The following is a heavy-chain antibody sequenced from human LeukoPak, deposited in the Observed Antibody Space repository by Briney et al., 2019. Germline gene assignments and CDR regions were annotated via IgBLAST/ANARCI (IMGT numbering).Heavy chain of an antibody. J-gene: IGHJ4*02. D-gene: IGHD3-10*01. CDR3: ARKIYGSENYIDY. CDR1: GFTFSTYR. V-gene: IGHV3-7*03. Sequence: PGGSLRLSCAASGFTFSTYRMSWVRQAPGKGLEWVANIKQDGSEKHYVDSVKGRFTISRDNAKNSLYLQMNSLRPEDTAVYYCARKIYGSENYIDYWGQGILVTVSS. CDR2: IKQDGSEK.